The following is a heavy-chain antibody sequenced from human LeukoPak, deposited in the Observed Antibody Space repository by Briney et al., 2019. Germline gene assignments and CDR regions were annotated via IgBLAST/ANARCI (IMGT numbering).Heavy chain of an antibody. CDR2: INPNSGGT. J-gene: IGHJ4*02. CDR3: ARVSSDPSLFDY. CDR1: GYTFTGYY. Sequence: ASVKVSCKASGYTFTGYYMHWVRQAPGQGVEWMGWINPNSGGTNYAQKFQGRVTMTRDTSISTAYMELSRLRSDDTAVYYCARVSSDPSLFDYWGQGTLVTVSS. V-gene: IGHV1-2*02.